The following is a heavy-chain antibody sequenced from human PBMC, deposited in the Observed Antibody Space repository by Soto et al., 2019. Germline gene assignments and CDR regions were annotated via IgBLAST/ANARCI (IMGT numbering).Heavy chain of an antibody. V-gene: IGHV5-51*01. J-gene: IGHJ6*02. CDR3: ARILPGYYGPNYYYYYGMDV. CDR1: GYSFTSYW. D-gene: IGHD3-9*01. Sequence: PGESLKISCKGSGYSFTSYWIGWVRQMPGKGLEWMGIIYPGDSDTRYSPSFQGQVTISADKSIRTAYLQWSSLKASDTAMYYCARILPGYYGPNYYYYYGMDVWGQGTPVTVSS. CDR2: IYPGDSDT.